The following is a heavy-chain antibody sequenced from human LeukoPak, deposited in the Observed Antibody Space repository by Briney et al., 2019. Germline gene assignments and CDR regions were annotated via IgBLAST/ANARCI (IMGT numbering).Heavy chain of an antibody. V-gene: IGHV4-59*01. CDR1: GGSISSYY. CDR2: IYYSGST. Sequence: SETLSLTCTVSGGSISSYYWSWIRQPPGKGLEWIGYIYYSGSTNYNPSLKSRVTISVDTSKNQFSLKLGSVTAADTAVYYCARGGRVVPAANYLWGQGTLVTVSS. D-gene: IGHD2-2*01. J-gene: IGHJ5*02. CDR3: ARGGRVVPAANYL.